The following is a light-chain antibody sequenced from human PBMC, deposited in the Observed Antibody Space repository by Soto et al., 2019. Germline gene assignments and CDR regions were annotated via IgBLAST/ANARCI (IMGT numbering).Light chain of an antibody. CDR2: GAS. CDR3: QQYGSSPRT. V-gene: IGKV3-20*01. J-gene: IGKJ1*01. Sequence: EIVLTQSPGTLSSSPGERATLSCRASQSVSSSYLAWYQQKPGQAPRLLIYGASSRATGIPDRFSGSGSGTDFTLTISRLEPEDFAVYYCQQYGSSPRTFSQGTKVEIK. CDR1: QSVSSSY.